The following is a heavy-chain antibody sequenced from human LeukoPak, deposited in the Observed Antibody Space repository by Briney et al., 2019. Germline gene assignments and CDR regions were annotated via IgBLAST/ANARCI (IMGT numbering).Heavy chain of an antibody. CDR1: GFTFSSYG. J-gene: IGHJ4*02. CDR2: IWYDGSNT. V-gene: IGHV3-33*01. CDR3: AREGSGWDRGFDY. D-gene: IGHD6-19*01. Sequence: GGSLRLSCAASGFTFSSYGMHWVRQAPGKGLEWVAVIWYDGSNTYYADSVKGRFTISRDNSKNTLYLQMNSLRAEDTAVYYCAREGSGWDRGFDYWGQGTLVTVSS.